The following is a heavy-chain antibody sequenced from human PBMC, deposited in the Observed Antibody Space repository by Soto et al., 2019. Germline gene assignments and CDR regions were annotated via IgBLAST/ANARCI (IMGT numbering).Heavy chain of an antibody. CDR3: ARGWVSVVVPAAILDV. Sequence: QVQLQQWGAGLLKPSETLSLTCAVYGGSFSGYYWSWIRQPPGKGLEWIGEINHSGSTNYNPSLKSRVTISVDTSKNPFSLKLSSVTAADTAVYYCARGWVSVVVPAAILDVWGQGTTVTVSS. CDR1: GGSFSGYY. CDR2: INHSGST. V-gene: IGHV4-34*01. D-gene: IGHD2-2*01. J-gene: IGHJ6*02.